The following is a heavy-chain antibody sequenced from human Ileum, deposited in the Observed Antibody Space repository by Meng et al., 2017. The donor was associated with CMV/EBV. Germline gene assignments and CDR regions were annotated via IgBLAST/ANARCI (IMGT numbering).Heavy chain of an antibody. CDR3: ARTNNADY. CDR2: ISFDGSST. V-gene: IGHV3-74*01. Sequence: ERQWVESGGGLVQPGGSLRLSCAASGFTLSNYWMQWVRQAPGKGLVWVASISFDGSSTNYADSVKGRFTMSRDNAKNTMYLQMNSVRVDDTAMYYCARTNNADYWGQGTLVTVSS. D-gene: IGHD1-14*01. J-gene: IGHJ4*02. CDR1: GFTLSNYW.